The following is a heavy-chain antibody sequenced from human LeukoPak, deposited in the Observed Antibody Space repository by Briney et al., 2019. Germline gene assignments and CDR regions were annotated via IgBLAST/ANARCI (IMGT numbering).Heavy chain of an antibody. CDR3: ARVLYGYSYGYPIFDY. Sequence: KSGGSLRLSCAASGFTFSSYSMNWVRQAPGKGLEWVSSISSSSSYIYYADSVKGRFTISRDNAKNSLYLQMNSLRAEDTAVYYCARVLYGYSYGYPIFDYWGQGTLVTVSS. V-gene: IGHV3-21*01. D-gene: IGHD5-18*01. CDR1: GFTFSSYS. J-gene: IGHJ4*02. CDR2: ISSSSSYI.